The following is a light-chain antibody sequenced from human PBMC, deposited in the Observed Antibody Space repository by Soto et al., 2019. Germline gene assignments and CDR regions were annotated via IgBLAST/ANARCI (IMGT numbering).Light chain of an antibody. CDR2: GAS. V-gene: IGKV3-20*01. CDR1: QSVSSSY. CDR3: QQYGSSPGT. J-gene: IGKJ1*01. Sequence: EIVLTQSAGTLSLSPGERATLSCRASQSVSSSYLAWYQQKPGQAPRLLIYGASSRATGIPDRFSGSGSGTDFTLTISRVEPEDFAVYYCQQYGSSPGTFGQGTKVDIK.